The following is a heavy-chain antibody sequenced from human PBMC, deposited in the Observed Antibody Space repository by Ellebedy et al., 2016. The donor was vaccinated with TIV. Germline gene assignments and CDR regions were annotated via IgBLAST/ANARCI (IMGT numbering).Heavy chain of an antibody. Sequence: PGGSLRLSCTASGFTFGDYAMSWVRQAPGKGLEWVSFIRSIAYGGTTKYAASVSGRFTISRDDSKSIAFLQMNSLKTEDTAMYYCTRGPPWGSWGQGTLVTVSS. D-gene: IGHD1-14*01. CDR3: TRGPPWGS. V-gene: IGHV3-49*04. CDR2: IRSIAYGGTT. CDR1: GFTFGDYA. J-gene: IGHJ5*02.